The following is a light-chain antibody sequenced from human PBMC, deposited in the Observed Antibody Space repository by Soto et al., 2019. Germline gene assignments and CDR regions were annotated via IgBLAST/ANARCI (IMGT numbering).Light chain of an antibody. J-gene: IGLJ1*01. V-gene: IGLV1-40*01. CDR3: QSYDSSLSGYV. CDR1: SSNIGAGND. CDR2: ANS. Sequence: QSVLTQPPSVSGAPGQRVTISCTGSSSNIGAGNDVNWYQQLPGTAPKLLIYANSNRPSGVPDRVSGSKSGTTASLAITGLQAEHEADYYCQSYDSSLSGYVCGTGTKLTVL.